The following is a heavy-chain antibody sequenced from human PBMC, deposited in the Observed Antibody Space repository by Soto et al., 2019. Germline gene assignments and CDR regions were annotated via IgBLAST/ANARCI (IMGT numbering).Heavy chain of an antibody. J-gene: IGHJ4*02. Sequence: EVQLSESGGGLVQPGGSLRLSCAASGFTFSSYSMGWVRQAPGKGLEWVSAISGRDDSTNYADSVRGRFTISRDNSKNTLYLQMSSLGAEETAVYYCAKIALAYAGEFDNWGQGTLVTVSS. V-gene: IGHV3-23*01. CDR3: AKIALAYAGEFDN. CDR2: ISGRDDST. CDR1: GFTFSSYS. D-gene: IGHD2-21*01.